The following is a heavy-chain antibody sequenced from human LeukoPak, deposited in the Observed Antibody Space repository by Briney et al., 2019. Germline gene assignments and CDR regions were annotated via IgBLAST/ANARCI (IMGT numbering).Heavy chain of an antibody. CDR3: ARYYDSSGYYYGY. D-gene: IGHD3-22*01. V-gene: IGHV1-69*02. Sequence: SVKVSCKASGGTFSSYTISWVRQAPGQGLEWMGRIIPILGIANYAQKFQGRVTITADKSTSTACMELSSLRSEDTAVYYCARYYDSSGYYYGYWGQGTLVTVSS. CDR1: GGTFSSYT. J-gene: IGHJ4*02. CDR2: IIPILGIA.